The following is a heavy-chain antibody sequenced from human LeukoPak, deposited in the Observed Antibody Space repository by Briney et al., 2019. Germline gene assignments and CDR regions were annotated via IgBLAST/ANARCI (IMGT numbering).Heavy chain of an antibody. CDR2: ISYDGSNK. CDR1: GFTFSSYA. CDR3: ATQVEMATLEA. V-gene: IGHV3-30-3*01. D-gene: IGHD5-24*01. Sequence: PGRSLSLSCAASGFTFSSYAMHWVRQAPGKGLEWVAVISYDGSNKYYADSVKGRFTISRDNSKNTLYLQMNSLRAEDTAVYYCATQVEMATLEAWGQGTLVTVSS. J-gene: IGHJ5*02.